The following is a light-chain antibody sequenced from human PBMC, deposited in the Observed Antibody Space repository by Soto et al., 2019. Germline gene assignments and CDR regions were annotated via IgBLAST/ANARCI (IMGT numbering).Light chain of an antibody. J-gene: IGKJ5*01. Sequence: AIRMSQSPSSLSASTGDRVTITCGASQGISSYLAWYQQKPGKAPKLLIYAASTLQSGVPSRFSGSGSGTDFTLTISRLQPEDFATYYCQQLNSYPITFGQGTRPEIK. CDR2: AAS. CDR3: QQLNSYPIT. CDR1: QGISSY. V-gene: IGKV1-8*01.